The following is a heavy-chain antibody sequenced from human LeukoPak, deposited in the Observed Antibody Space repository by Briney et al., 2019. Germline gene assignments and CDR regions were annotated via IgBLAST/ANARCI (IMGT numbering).Heavy chain of an antibody. Sequence: GGSLRLSCAASGFTFSSYGMHWVRQAPGKGLEWVAVIWYDGSNKYYADSVKGRFTITRDNSKNTLYLQMNSLRVEDTAVYYCAKQYYGDNNFDYWGQGALVTVYS. CDR2: IWYDGSNK. D-gene: IGHD4-17*01. CDR1: GFTFSSYG. V-gene: IGHV3-33*06. J-gene: IGHJ4*02. CDR3: AKQYYGDNNFDY.